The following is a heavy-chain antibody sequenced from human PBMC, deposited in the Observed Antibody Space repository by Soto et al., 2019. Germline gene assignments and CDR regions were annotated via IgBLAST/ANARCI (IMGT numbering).Heavy chain of an antibody. D-gene: IGHD3-9*01. Sequence: EVQLVESGGGLVQPGGSLRLSCAASGFTFSSYSMNWVRQAPGKGLEWVSYISSSSSTIYYADSVKGRFTISRDNAKNSLYLQMNSLRDEDTAVYYCARVANYDILTGYGPYYYYYGMEVWGQGTTVTVSS. J-gene: IGHJ6*02. CDR2: ISSSSSTI. V-gene: IGHV3-48*02. CDR3: ARVANYDILTGYGPYYYYYGMEV. CDR1: GFTFSSYS.